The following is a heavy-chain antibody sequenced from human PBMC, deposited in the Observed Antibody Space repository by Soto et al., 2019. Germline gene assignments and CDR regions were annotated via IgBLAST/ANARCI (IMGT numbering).Heavy chain of an antibody. V-gene: IGHV3-23*01. CDR2: ISGSGGST. J-gene: IGHJ6*02. CDR3: AKDYGGNSDYYYYYYGMDV. Sequence: PVGSLRLSCAASGFTFSSYAMSWVRQAPGKGLEWVSAISGSGGSTYYADSVKGRFTISRDNSKNTLYLQMNSLRAEDTAVYYCAKDYGGNSDYYYYYYGMDVWGQGTTVTVSS. D-gene: IGHD4-17*01. CDR1: GFTFSSYA.